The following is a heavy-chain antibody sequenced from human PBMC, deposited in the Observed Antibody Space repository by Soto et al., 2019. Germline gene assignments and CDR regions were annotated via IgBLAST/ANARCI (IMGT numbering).Heavy chain of an antibody. CDR1: GYTFTTYA. D-gene: IGHD3-22*01. CDR3: ASGYYDSSGYDY. V-gene: IGHV1-3*01. J-gene: IGHJ4*02. CDR2: INAGNGNT. Sequence: ASVKVSCKASGYTFTTYAIHWVRQAPGQRLEWMGWINAGNGNTKYSQKFQGRVAITTDTSTSTAYMELRSLRYDDTAVYYCASGYYDSSGYDYWGQGTLVTVSS.